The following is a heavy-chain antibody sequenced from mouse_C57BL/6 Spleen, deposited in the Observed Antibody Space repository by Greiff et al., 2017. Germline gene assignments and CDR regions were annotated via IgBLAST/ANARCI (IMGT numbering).Heavy chain of an antibody. CDR3: ARRDGYYFWFAY. Sequence: QVHVKQSGAELVRPGTSVKMSCKASGYTFTNYWIGWAKQRPGHGLEWIGDIYPGGGYTNYNEKFKGKATLTADKSSSTAYMQFSSLTSEDSAIYYCARRDGYYFWFAYWGQGTLVTVSA. D-gene: IGHD2-3*01. V-gene: IGHV1-63*01. J-gene: IGHJ3*01. CDR2: IYPGGGYT. CDR1: GYTFTNYW.